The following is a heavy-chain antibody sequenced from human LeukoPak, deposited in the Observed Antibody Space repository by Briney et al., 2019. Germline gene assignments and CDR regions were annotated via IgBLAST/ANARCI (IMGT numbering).Heavy chain of an antibody. Sequence: ASVKVSCKASGYTFTGYYMHWVRQAPGQGLEWVGWINPDSGGTNYAQKFQGRVTMTRDTSISTAYMELSSLRFEDTAVYYCARGPRITMIRGGQWYYYMDVWGKGTTVTISS. CDR2: INPDSGGT. V-gene: IGHV1-2*02. CDR3: ARGPRITMIRGGQWYYYMDV. D-gene: IGHD3-10*01. CDR1: GYTFTGYY. J-gene: IGHJ6*03.